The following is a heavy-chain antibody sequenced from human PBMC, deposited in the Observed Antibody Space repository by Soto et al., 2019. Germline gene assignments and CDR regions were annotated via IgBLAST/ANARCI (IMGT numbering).Heavy chain of an antibody. CDR2: INPNSGGT. J-gene: IGHJ6*02. V-gene: IGHV1-2*02. D-gene: IGHD2-2*02. Sequence: GASVKVSCKASGYTFSGYYIHWLRQAPGQGLEWMGWINPNSGGTNYAQKFQGRVTVTRDTPTSTAYMELSRPTSDDTAVYYCARSLTEGYCTITGCYTRPLYGMDVWGQGTTVTVS. CDR1: GYTFSGYY. CDR3: ARSLTEGYCTITGCYTRPLYGMDV.